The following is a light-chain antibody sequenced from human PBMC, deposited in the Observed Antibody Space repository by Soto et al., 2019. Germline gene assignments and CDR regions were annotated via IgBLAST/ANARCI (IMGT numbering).Light chain of an antibody. J-gene: IGLJ1*01. V-gene: IGLV2-14*01. Sequence: QSALSRPASVSGSPGQTITISCTGTSTDVGGYNAVSWYQHHPGKAPKLIIYEVTHRPSGVSDRFSASKSGNTASLTISGLQVEEEADYYCNSFRVSHLYVFGTGTKLTVL. CDR1: STDVGGYNA. CDR2: EVT. CDR3: NSFRVSHLYV.